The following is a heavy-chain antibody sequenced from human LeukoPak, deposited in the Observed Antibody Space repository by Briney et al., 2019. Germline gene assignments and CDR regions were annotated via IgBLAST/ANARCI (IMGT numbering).Heavy chain of an antibody. V-gene: IGHV4-34*01. Sequence: PSETLSLTCAVYGGSFSGYYWSWIRQPPGKGLEWIGEVNHSGSTKYNPSLKSRVTISVDTSKNQFSLKLSSVTAADTAVYYCARLRAADNAFDIWGQGTMVTVSS. CDR3: ARLRAADNAFDI. D-gene: IGHD6-25*01. CDR2: VNHSGST. J-gene: IGHJ3*02. CDR1: GGSFSGYY.